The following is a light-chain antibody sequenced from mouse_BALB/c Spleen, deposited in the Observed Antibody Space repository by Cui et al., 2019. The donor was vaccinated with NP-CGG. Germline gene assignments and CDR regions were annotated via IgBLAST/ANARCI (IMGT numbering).Light chain of an antibody. V-gene: IGLV1*01. J-gene: IGLJ1*01. CDR3: ALWYSNHWV. Sequence: QAVVTQESALTTSPSETVTLTCRSSTGAVTTNNFANWVQEKPDHLFTGLIGGTNNRPPGVPARFSGSLIGDKAALTITGAQTEDEAIYFYALWYSNHWVFGGGTKLTVL. CDR2: GTN. CDR1: TGAVTTNNF.